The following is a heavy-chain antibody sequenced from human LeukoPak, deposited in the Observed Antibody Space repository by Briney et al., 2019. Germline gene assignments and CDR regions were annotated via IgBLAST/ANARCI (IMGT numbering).Heavy chain of an antibody. CDR1: GFTFSSYA. D-gene: IGHD3-10*01. J-gene: IGHJ4*02. Sequence: GGSLRLSCAASGFTFSSYAMSWVRQAPGKGLEWVSAISGSGGSTYYADSVKGRFTISRDNSKNTLYLQMNSLRAEDTAVYYCAKDYYGSGSYYTGFDYWGQGTLVTVSS. V-gene: IGHV3-23*01. CDR3: AKDYYGSGSYYTGFDY. CDR2: ISGSGGST.